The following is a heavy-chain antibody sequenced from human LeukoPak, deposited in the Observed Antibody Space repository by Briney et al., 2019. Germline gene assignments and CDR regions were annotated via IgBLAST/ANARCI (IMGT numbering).Heavy chain of an antibody. V-gene: IGHV3-23*01. J-gene: IGHJ4*02. Sequence: GGSLRLSCAASGFTFSNIAMSWVRQAPGKGLEWVSGISGSGGSTYYADSVKGWFTISRDNSENTLYVQMNSLRAEDTAVYYCAKDLSCIDWGQGTLAIVSS. D-gene: IGHD1-26*01. CDR2: ISGSGGST. CDR1: GFTFSNIA. CDR3: AKDLSCID.